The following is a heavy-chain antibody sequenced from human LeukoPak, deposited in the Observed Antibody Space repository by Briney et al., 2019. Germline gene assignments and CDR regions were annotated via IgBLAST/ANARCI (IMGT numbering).Heavy chain of an antibody. CDR3: ARDPNCSGGSCGFDP. D-gene: IGHD2-15*01. V-gene: IGHV4-30-2*01. J-gene: IGHJ5*02. CDR1: GSSISSGGYS. Sequence: SQTLSLTCAVSGSSISSGGYSWSWIRQPPGKGLEWIGYIYHSGSTYYNPSLKSRVTISVDRSKNQFSLKLSSVTAADTAVYYCARDPNCSGGSCGFDPWGQGTLVTVSS. CDR2: IYHSGST.